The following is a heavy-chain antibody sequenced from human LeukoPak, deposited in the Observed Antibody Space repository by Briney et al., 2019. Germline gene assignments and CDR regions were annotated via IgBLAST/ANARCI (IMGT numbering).Heavy chain of an antibody. CDR2: TYHTGST. CDR1: DYSIRSGYY. Sequence: PSETLSLTCAVSDYSIRSGYYWGWFRQPPGKGLEWIATTYHTGSTYYNPSLKSRVTISVDKSKNHFSLKVTSVTAADTAVYYCARRSYGRFTFDSWGQGTLVTVSS. J-gene: IGHJ4*02. V-gene: IGHV4-38-2*01. D-gene: IGHD5-18*01. CDR3: ARRSYGRFTFDS.